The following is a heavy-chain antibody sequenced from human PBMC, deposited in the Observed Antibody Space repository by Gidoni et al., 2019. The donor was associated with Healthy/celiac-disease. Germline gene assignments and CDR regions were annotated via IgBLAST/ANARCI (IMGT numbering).Heavy chain of an antibody. Sequence: QVQLVQSGSELKKPGASVKVSCKASGYTFTSYAMNWVRQVPGQGLEWMGWINTNTGNPTYAQGFTGRFVFSLDTSVSTAYLQISSLKAEDTAVYYCARDVPDCSSTSCYVDAFDIWGQGTMVTVSS. CDR3: ARDVPDCSSTSCYVDAFDI. CDR1: GYTFTSYA. CDR2: INTNTGNP. J-gene: IGHJ3*02. V-gene: IGHV7-4-1*02. D-gene: IGHD2-2*01.